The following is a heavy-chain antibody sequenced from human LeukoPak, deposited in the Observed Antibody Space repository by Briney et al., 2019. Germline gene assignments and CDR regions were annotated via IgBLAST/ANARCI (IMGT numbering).Heavy chain of an antibody. Sequence: GGSLRLSCVASGFTSTSYTMSWVRQTPGKGLEWVANIKPDRSEIYYVDSVKGRFTISRDNAKNSLFLQMDSLRDEDTAVYYCARGEWYFDLWGRGTLATVSA. CDR3: ARGEWYFDL. CDR1: GFTSTSYT. J-gene: IGHJ2*01. V-gene: IGHV3-7*04. CDR2: IKPDRSEI.